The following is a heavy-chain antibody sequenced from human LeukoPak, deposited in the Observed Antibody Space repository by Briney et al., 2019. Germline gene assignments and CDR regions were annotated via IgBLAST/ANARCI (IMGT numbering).Heavy chain of an antibody. D-gene: IGHD3-10*01. V-gene: IGHV1-2*06. CDR3: ARPEYYYGSGSPPDPNWYFDL. CDR2: INPNSGGT. Sequence: ASVKVSCKASGYTFTGYYMHWVRQAPGQGLEWMGRINPNSGGTNYAQKFQGRVTMTRDTSISTAYMELSRLRSDDTAVYYCARPEYYYGSGSPPDPNWYFDLWGRGTLVTVSS. J-gene: IGHJ2*01. CDR1: GYTFTGYY.